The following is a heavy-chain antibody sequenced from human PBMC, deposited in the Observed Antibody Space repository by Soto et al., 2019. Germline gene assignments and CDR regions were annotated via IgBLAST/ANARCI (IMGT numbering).Heavy chain of an antibody. CDR1: GGSVSGYF. J-gene: IGHJ3*02. V-gene: IGHV4-34*01. Sequence: QVQLQEWGAGLLKPSETLSLTCSVYGGSVSGYFWSWIRQPPGRGLEWLEQIYYSGSTSYKPSLKRWRSISVDTSKSQLSLRMTSVTAADTAVYNCARHYGRAFDIWGQGTMVTVSS. CDR2: IYYSGST. CDR3: ARHYGRAFDI. D-gene: IGHD4-17*01.